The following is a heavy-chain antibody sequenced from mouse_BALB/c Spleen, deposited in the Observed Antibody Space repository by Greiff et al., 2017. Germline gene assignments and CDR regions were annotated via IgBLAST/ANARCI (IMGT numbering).Heavy chain of an antibody. CDR1: GFTFSSYY. CDR2: INSNGGST. J-gene: IGHJ2*01. CDR3: ARGPSPYFDY. V-gene: IGHV5-6-2*01. Sequence: EVMLVESGGGLVKLGGSLKLSCAASGFTFSSYYMSWVRQTPEKRLELVAAINSNGGSTYYPDTVKGRFTISRDNAKNTLYLQMSSLKAEDTALYYCARGPSPYFDYWGQGTTLTVSS.